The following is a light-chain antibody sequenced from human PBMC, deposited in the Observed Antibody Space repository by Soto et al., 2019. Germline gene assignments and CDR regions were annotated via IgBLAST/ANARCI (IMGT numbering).Light chain of an antibody. J-gene: IGLJ3*02. CDR2: ELN. Sequence: QSVLTQPASVSGSPGQPITISCSGSSSDIGAYKYVSWYQQHPGKVPKLIIYELNNRPSGVSDRFSASKSGNTASLTISGLQAEDEADYFCSSYTGDNTWMFGGGTKVTVL. CDR3: SSYTGDNTWM. V-gene: IGLV2-14*01. CDR1: SSDIGAYKY.